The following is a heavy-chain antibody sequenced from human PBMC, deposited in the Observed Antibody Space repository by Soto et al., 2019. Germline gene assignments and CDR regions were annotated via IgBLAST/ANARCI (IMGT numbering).Heavy chain of an antibody. V-gene: IGHV1-2*04. D-gene: IGHD6-6*01. CDR2: INPNSGGA. CDR1: GYTFTGYY. CDR3: AREDSSSSYFDY. Sequence: GASVKVSCKASGYTFTGYYMHWVRQAPGQGLEWMGWINPNSGGATYAQKFQGWVTMTRDTSISTAYMELSRLKSDDTAVYYCAREDSSSSYFDYWGQGALVTVSS. J-gene: IGHJ4*02.